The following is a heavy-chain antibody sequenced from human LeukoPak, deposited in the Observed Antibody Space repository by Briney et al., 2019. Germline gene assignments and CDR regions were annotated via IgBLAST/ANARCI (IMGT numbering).Heavy chain of an antibody. J-gene: IGHJ6*03. CDR3: AKDYDGSGSYSHYYYMDV. CDR1: GFTFTNYG. V-gene: IGHV3-23*01. Sequence: QPGGSLRLSCSASGFTFTNYGMNWVRQAPGKGLEWVSSISRSGGSTFYADSVKGRFTISRDNSKNTLYLQMNSLRAEDTAVYYCAKDYDGSGSYSHYYYMDVWGKGTTVTISS. D-gene: IGHD3-10*01. CDR2: ISRSGGST.